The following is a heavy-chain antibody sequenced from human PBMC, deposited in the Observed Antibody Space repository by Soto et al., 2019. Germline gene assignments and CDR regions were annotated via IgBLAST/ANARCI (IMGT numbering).Heavy chain of an antibody. CDR1: GGSISSSSYY. V-gene: IGHV4-39*01. CDR3: ARHNTAMEKYNWFDP. Sequence: SETLSLTCTAPGGSISSSSYYWGWIRHPPGKWLEWIGSIYYSGSTYYNPSLKSRVTISVDTSKNQFSLKLSSVTAADTAVYYCARHNTAMEKYNWFDPWGQGTLVTVS. CDR2: IYYSGST. D-gene: IGHD5-18*01. J-gene: IGHJ5*02.